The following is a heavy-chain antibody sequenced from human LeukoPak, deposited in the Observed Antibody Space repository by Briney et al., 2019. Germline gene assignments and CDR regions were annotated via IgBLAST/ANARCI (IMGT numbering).Heavy chain of an antibody. CDR1: AGSISSYY. CDR2: IYCSGST. CDR3: ARHSGSSWSYFDQ. J-gene: IGHJ4*02. V-gene: IGHV4-59*08. Sequence: PSETLSLTCTVSAGSISSYYWSWIRQPPGKGLEWIGYIYCSGSTNYNPSLKSRVTISVDTSKNQFSLKLSSVTAADTAVYYCARHSGSSWSYFDQWGQGTVVTVSS. D-gene: IGHD6-13*01.